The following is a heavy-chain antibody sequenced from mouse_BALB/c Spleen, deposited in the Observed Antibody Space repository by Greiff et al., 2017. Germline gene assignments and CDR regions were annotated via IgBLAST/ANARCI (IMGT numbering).Heavy chain of an antibody. V-gene: IGHV5-6-5*01. CDR2: ISSGGST. Sequence: EVQRVESGGGLVKPGGSLKLSCAASGFTFSSYAMSWVRQTPEKRLEWVASISSGGSTYYPDSVKGRFTISRDNARNILYLQMSSLRSEDTAMYYCARGDGYFKNYFDYWGQGTTLTVSS. D-gene: IGHD2-3*01. J-gene: IGHJ2*01. CDR3: ARGDGYFKNYFDY. CDR1: GFTFSSYA.